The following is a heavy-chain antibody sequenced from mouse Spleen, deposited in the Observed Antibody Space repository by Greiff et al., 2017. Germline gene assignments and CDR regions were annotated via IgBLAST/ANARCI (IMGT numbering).Heavy chain of an antibody. V-gene: IGHV5-6*02. CDR3: ARQYSKDYAMDY. CDR2: ISSGGSYT. Sequence: EVKLVESGGDLVKPGGSLKLSCAASGFTFSSYGMSWVRQTPDKRLEWVATISSGGSYTYYPDSVKGRFTISRDNAKNTLYLQMSSLKSEDTAMYYCARQYSKDYAMDYWGQGTSVTVSS. J-gene: IGHJ4*01. CDR1: GFTFSSYG. D-gene: IGHD2-5*01.